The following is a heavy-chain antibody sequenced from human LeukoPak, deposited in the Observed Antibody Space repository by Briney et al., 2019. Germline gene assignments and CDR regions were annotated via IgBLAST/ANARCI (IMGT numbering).Heavy chain of an antibody. D-gene: IGHD2-2*01. Sequence: GASVKVSFKASGYTFTSYGISWVRQAPGQGLEWMGWISAYNGNANYAQKLQGRVTMTTDTSTSTAYMELRSLRSDDTAVYYCARVPSSTSWIKNYYYYMDVWGKGTTVTVSS. J-gene: IGHJ6*03. CDR3: ARVPSSTSWIKNYYYYMDV. V-gene: IGHV1-18*01. CDR2: ISAYNGNA. CDR1: GYTFTSYG.